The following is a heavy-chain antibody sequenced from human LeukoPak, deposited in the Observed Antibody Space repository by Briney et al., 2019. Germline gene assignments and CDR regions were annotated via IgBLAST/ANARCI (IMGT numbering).Heavy chain of an antibody. J-gene: IGHJ1*01. CDR2: IYPGDSDT. CDR3: ARLPTEGVVPEYRYFQH. V-gene: IGHV5-51*01. CDR1: GYRFTSYW. D-gene: IGHD2-2*01. Sequence: GESPKISCKGSGYRFTSYWIGWVRQMPGKGLEWMGIIYPGDSDTRYSPSFQGQVTISADKSISTAYLQWSSLKASDTAMYYCARLPTEGVVPEYRYFQHWGQGTLVTVSS.